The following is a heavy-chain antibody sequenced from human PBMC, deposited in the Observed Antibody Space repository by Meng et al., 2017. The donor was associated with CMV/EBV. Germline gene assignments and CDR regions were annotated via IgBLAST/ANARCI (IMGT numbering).Heavy chain of an antibody. Sequence: SETLSLTCAVYGGSFSGYYWSRIRQPPGKGLEWIGEINHSGSTNYNPSLKSRVTISVDTSKNQFSLKLSSVTAADTAVYYCARGGYCSSTSCYDEYFQHWGQGTLVTVSS. CDR3: ARGGYCSSTSCYDEYFQH. CDR2: INHSGST. J-gene: IGHJ1*01. D-gene: IGHD2-2*01. V-gene: IGHV4-34*01. CDR1: GGSFSGYY.